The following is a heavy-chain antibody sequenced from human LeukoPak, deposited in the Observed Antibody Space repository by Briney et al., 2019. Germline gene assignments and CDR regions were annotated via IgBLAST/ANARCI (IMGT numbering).Heavy chain of an antibody. Sequence: SETLSLTCTVSGGSISSGDYYWSWIRQPPGKGLEWIGYVYYSGSTYYNPSLKSRVTISVDTSKNQFSLKLSSVTAADTAVYYCARDHSKGYYYYGMDVWGQGTTVTVSS. CDR2: VYYSGST. CDR1: GGSISSGDYY. J-gene: IGHJ6*02. CDR3: ARDHSKGYYYYGMDV. D-gene: IGHD4-11*01. V-gene: IGHV4-30-4*01.